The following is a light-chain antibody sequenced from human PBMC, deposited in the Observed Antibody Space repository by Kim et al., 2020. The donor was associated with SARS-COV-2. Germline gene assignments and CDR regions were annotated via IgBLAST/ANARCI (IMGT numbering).Light chain of an antibody. V-gene: IGKV3-15*01. CDR3: QQYNNWPPWT. CDR1: QSVSSN. J-gene: IGKJ1*01. CDR2: GAS. Sequence: SPGERATPSCRASQSVSSNLAWDQQKPGQGPRLLIYGASTRATGIPARFRGSGSGTEFTLTISSMQSEDFAVYYCQQYNNWPPWTFGQGTKVDIK.